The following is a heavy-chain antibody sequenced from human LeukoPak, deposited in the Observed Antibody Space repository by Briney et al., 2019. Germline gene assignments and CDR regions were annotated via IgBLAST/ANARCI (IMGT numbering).Heavy chain of an antibody. Sequence: GGSLRLSCAASGFTFSNYAMSWVRQAPGKGLDWVSDIKGNGGSKYYADSVKGRFTISRDNSKNTLYLQMNSLRAKDTAVNYCARQRTVTTKFDYWGQGALVTVSS. CDR3: ARQRTVTTKFDY. J-gene: IGHJ4*02. D-gene: IGHD4-17*01. V-gene: IGHV3-23*01. CDR1: GFTFSNYA. CDR2: IKGNGGSK.